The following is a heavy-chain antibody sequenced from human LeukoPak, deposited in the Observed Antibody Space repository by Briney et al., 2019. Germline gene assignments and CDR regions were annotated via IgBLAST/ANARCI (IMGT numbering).Heavy chain of an antibody. D-gene: IGHD2-2*01. CDR1: GFTFSSYT. CDR3: AKSSLGYQLFDY. J-gene: IGHJ4*02. V-gene: IGHV3-23*01. Sequence: GGSLRLSCAASGFTFSSYTMNWVRQAPGKGLEWVSAISGSGGSTYYADSVKGRFTISRDNSKNTLYLQMNSLRAEDTAVYYCAKSSLGYQLFDYWGQGTLVTVSS. CDR2: ISGSGGST.